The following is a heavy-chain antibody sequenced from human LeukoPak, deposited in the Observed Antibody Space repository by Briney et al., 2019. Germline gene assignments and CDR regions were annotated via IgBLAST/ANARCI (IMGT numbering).Heavy chain of an antibody. CDR2: ISPSGDIT. J-gene: IGHJ3*01. D-gene: IGHD3-22*01. V-gene: IGHV3-23*01. Sequence: GGSLRLSCAASGFIFSSHGMNWVRQAPGKGLEWVSGISPSGDITYYADSVKGRFTISRDNSKNTLYLQMNSLRAEDTAVYYCAGDYYDSSVANWGQGTMVTVSS. CDR3: AGDYYDSSVAN. CDR1: GFIFSSHG.